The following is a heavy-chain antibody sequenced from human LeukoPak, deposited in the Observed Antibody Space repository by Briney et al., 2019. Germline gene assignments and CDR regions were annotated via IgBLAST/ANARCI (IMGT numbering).Heavy chain of an antibody. Sequence: SETLSLTCTVSGGSISSYYWSWIRQPPGKGLEWIGYIYYSGSTYYNPSLKSRVTISVDTSKNQFSLKLSSVTAADTAVYYCARQVAAAGTEYFDYWGQGTLVTVSS. D-gene: IGHD6-13*01. J-gene: IGHJ4*02. CDR3: ARQVAAAGTEYFDY. CDR2: IYYSGST. CDR1: GGSISSYY. V-gene: IGHV4-59*08.